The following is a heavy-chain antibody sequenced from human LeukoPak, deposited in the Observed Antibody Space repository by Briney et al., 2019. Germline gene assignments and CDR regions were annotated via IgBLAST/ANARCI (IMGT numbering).Heavy chain of an antibody. CDR1: GGTFSKYT. CDR2: ITPLFGTA. V-gene: IGHV1-69*13. D-gene: IGHD4-11*01. CDR3: ARVSTGSPKVEVYFDY. J-gene: IGHJ4*02. Sequence: ASVKVSCKASGGTFSKYTISWVRQRPGQGLEWMGGITPLFGTANYAQKFQGRVTITADESASTAYMELSSLRSEDTAVYYCARVSTGSPKVEVYFDYWGQGTLVTVSS.